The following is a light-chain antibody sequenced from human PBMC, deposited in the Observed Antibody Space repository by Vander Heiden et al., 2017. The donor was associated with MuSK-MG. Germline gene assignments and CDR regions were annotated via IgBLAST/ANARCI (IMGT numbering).Light chain of an antibody. CDR1: NIGRKN. J-gene: IGLJ1*01. CDR2: DDS. Sequence: YVLTQTPAVAVAAGQTARIPCGGDNIGRKNVHWYRQRPGQAPVLVVYDDSDRPSGIPERFSGSNSGNTATLTISRVEAGEEADYFCQVWDTSSDHCVFGSGTTVTVL. V-gene: IGLV3-21*02. CDR3: QVWDTSSDHCV.